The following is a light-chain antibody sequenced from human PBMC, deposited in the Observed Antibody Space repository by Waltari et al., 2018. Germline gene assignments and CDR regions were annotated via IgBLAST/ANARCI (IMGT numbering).Light chain of an antibody. CDR3: CSYAGSSTFLYV. CDR2: DVS. Sequence: QSALTQPASVSGSPGQSITISCTGTSRDVGAYTYISWYQQHPGKVPKVMIFDVSNRPSGVPNRFSGSRSGNTASLTISGLQAEDEADYYCCSYAGSSTFLYVFGTGTKVTVL. V-gene: IGLV2-14*03. J-gene: IGLJ1*01. CDR1: SRDVGAYTY.